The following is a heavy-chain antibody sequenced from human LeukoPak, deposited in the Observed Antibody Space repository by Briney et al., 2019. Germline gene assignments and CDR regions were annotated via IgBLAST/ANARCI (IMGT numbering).Heavy chain of an antibody. CDR1: GYTFTGYY. J-gene: IGHJ4*02. CDR2: INPNSGGT. CDR3: ARGYSFGLEGYYDY. Sequence: ASVKVSCKASGYTFTGYYMHWVRQAPGQGLEWMGWINPNSGGTNYAQKFQGWVTMTRDTSISTAYMELSSLRSEDTAVYYCARGYSFGLEGYYDYWGQGTLVTVSS. V-gene: IGHV1-2*04. D-gene: IGHD5-18*01.